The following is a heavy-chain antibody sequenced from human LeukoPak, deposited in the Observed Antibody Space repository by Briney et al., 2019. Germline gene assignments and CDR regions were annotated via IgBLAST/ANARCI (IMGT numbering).Heavy chain of an antibody. D-gene: IGHD6-19*01. CDR3: AKDGYSSGWYDASLSSGRGIRSPYYYYGMDV. CDR1: GFTFSAYG. V-gene: IGHV3-23*01. CDR2: LNSNGGGT. Sequence: GGSLRLSCAASGFTFSAYGMSWVRQVPGKGLEWVSSLNSNGGGTYYSDSVKGRFTISRDNSKNTLYLQMNSLRAEDTAVYYCAKDGYSSGWYDASLSSGRGIRSPYYYYGMDVWGQGTTVTVSS. J-gene: IGHJ6*02.